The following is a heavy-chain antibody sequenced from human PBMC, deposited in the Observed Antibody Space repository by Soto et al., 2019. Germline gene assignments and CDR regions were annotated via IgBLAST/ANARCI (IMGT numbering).Heavy chain of an antibody. J-gene: IGHJ6*02. CDR1: SGSISSYY. D-gene: IGHD3-10*01. CDR3: ARDHPVYKGSGSYPPQYYYYGMDV. V-gene: IGHV4-59*01. CDR2: IYYSGST. Sequence: SETLSLTCTVSSGSISSYYWSWIRQPPGKGLEWIGYIYYSGSTNYNPSLKSRVTISVDTSKNQFSLKLSSVTAADTAVYYCARDHPVYKGSGSYPPQYYYYGMDVWGQGTTVTVSS.